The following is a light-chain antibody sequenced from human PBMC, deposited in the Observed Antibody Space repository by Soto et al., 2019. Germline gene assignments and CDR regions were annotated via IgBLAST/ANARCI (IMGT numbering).Light chain of an antibody. CDR2: QDT. V-gene: IGLV3-1*01. CDR3: QAWDSSTAV. J-gene: IGLJ2*01. Sequence: SYELTQPPSVSVSPGQTASITCSGDKLGDKYACWYQQKPGQSPVLVIYQDTQRPSGIPERFSGSNSGNTATLTISGTQALDEADYCCQAWDSSTAVFGGGTKLTVL. CDR1: KLGDKY.